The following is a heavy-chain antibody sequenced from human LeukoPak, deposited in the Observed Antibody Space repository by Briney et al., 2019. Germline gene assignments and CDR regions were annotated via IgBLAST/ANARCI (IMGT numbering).Heavy chain of an antibody. J-gene: IGHJ6*03. CDR1: GFTVSSNY. CDR3: AREWACGGSSISSYYYMDV. CDR2: IYSGGST. Sequence: GGSLRLSCAASGFTVSSNYMSWVRQAPGKGLEWVSVIYSGGSTYYADSVKGRFTISRDNSKNTLYPQMNSLRAEDTAVYYCAREWACGGSSISSYYYMDVWGKGTTVTVSS. D-gene: IGHD6-6*01. V-gene: IGHV3-53*01.